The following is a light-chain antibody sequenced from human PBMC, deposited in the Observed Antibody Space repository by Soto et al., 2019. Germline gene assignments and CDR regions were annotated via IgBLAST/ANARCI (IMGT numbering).Light chain of an antibody. Sequence: IVMTQSLATLSVYPGERATLTCRASQSISSNLAWYQQKPGQAPRLLIYDASTRATGIPARFSGSGSGTEFTLTISGLQSEDFATYYCQQYNNWPVTFGGGAMVDI. CDR2: DAS. V-gene: IGKV3-15*01. CDR1: QSISSN. J-gene: IGKJ4*01. CDR3: QQYNNWPVT.